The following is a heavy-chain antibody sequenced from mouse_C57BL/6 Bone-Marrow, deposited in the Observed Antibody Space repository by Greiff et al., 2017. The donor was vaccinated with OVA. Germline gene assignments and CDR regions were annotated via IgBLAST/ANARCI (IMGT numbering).Heavy chain of an antibody. CDR1: GYTFTEYT. V-gene: IGHV1-62-2*01. CDR2: FYPGSGSI. D-gene: IGHD1-1*01. CDR3: AREVYYGSSCWYFDV. Sequence: QVQLQQSGAELVKPGASVKLSCKASGYTFTEYTIHWVKQRSGQGLEWIGWFYPGSGSIKYNEKFKDKATLTADKSSSTAYMQFSSLTSEDSAIYYCAREVYYGSSCWYFDVWGTGTTVTVSS. J-gene: IGHJ1*03.